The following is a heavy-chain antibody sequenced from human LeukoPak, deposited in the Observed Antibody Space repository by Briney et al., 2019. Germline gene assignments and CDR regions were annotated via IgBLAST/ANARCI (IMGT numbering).Heavy chain of an antibody. CDR1: GITFNSYT. CDR3: AKDSHWILFDD. V-gene: IGHV3-23*01. J-gene: IGHJ4*02. D-gene: IGHD2-2*03. CDR2: IGGSGTRT. Sequence: GGSLRLSSAASGITFNSYTMNWVRQAPGKGLEWVSGIGGSGTRTYYADSVKGRFTISRDNSKNTLYLQMNSLRDEDTAVYYCAKDSHWILFDDWGQGTLVTVSS.